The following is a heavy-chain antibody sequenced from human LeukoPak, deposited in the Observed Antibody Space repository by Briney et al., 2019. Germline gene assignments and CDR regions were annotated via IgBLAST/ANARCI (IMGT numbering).Heavy chain of an antibody. CDR3: AELGITMIGGV. V-gene: IGHV3-21*01. Sequence: PGGSLRLSCAASGFTFSRYTLNWVRQAPGKGLEWVSSISTGSGYIYYADSVKGRFTISRDNAKNSLYLQMNSLRAEDTAVYYCAELGITMIGGVWGKGTTVTISS. CDR2: ISTGSGYI. CDR1: GFTFSRYT. D-gene: IGHD3-10*02. J-gene: IGHJ6*04.